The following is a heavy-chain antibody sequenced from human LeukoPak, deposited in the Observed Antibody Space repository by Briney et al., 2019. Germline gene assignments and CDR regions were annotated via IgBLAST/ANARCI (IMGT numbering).Heavy chain of an antibody. Sequence: GGSLRLCCAASGFTFTSYGMSWVRQAPGKGLEWVSSISSSTSSSSYISYADSVKGRFTISRDNAKNSLYLQMNSLRAEDTAVYYCARASDPSGFDYWGQGTLVTVSS. D-gene: IGHD6-25*01. J-gene: IGHJ4*02. CDR2: ISSSTSSSSYI. CDR1: GFTFTSYG. V-gene: IGHV3-21*01. CDR3: ARASDPSGFDY.